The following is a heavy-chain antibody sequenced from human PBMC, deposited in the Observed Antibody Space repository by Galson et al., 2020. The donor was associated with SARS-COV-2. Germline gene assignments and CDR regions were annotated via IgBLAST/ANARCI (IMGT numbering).Heavy chain of an antibody. V-gene: IGHV4-34*01. D-gene: IGHD6-13*01. CDR3: ARTGPTRIAAAAGTSGATASRMEFDY. CDR2: INHSGST. J-gene: IGHJ4*02. CDR1: GGSFSGYY. Sequence: SETLSLTCAVYGGSFSGYYWSWIRQPPGKGLEWIGEINHSGSTNYNPSLKSRVTISVDTSKNQLSLKLSSVTAADTAVYYCARTGPTRIAAAAGTSGATASRMEFDYWGQGSLVSVSS.